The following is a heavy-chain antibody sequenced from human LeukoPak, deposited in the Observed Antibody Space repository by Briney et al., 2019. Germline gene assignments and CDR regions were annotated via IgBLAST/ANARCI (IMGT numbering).Heavy chain of an antibody. D-gene: IGHD2-2*01. CDR1: GGSISSGGYY. CDR3: ARDLVVVPAAISLSLGARAWFDP. V-gene: IGHV4-31*03. Sequence: PSQTLSLTCTVSGGSISSGGYYWSWIRQHPGKGLEWIGYIYYSGSTYYNPSLKSRVTISVDTSKNQFSLKLSSVTAADTAVYYCARDLVVVPAAISLSLGARAWFDPWGQGTLVTVSS. CDR2: IYYSGST. J-gene: IGHJ5*02.